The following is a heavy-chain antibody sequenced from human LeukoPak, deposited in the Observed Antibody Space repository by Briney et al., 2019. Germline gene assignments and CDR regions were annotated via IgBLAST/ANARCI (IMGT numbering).Heavy chain of an antibody. V-gene: IGHV3-21*01. Sequence: GGSLRLSCAASGFTFSSDSMNWVRQAPGKGLEWVSSISSSSSYIYYADSVKGRFTISRDNAKNSLYLQMNSLRAEDTAVYYCARAPGPASMDVWGKGTTVTVSS. CDR2: ISSSSSYI. J-gene: IGHJ6*03. D-gene: IGHD3-10*01. CDR3: ARAPGPASMDV. CDR1: GFTFSSDS.